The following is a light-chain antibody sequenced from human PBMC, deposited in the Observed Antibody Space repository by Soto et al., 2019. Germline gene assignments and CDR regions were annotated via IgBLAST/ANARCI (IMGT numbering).Light chain of an antibody. V-gene: IGKV1-5*03. CDR2: KTS. Sequence: DIPMTQSPSALSAFVGDRVTITCRASERISPWLAWYQQKAGQAPKLLIYKTSDLESGVPSRFSGSSSGTNFTLTISGLQPDDSASYYCQQYSAYSTFGQGTTVEIK. J-gene: IGKJ1*01. CDR3: QQYSAYST. CDR1: ERISPW.